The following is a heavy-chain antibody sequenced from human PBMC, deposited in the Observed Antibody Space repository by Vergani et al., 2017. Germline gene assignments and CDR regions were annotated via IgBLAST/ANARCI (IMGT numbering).Heavy chain of an antibody. CDR2: ISSSSSTI. J-gene: IGHJ4*02. Sequence: EVQLVESGGGLVQPGGSLRLSCGTSGFTFSRCSMNWVRQAPGKGLEWISYISSSSSTIYYADSVKGRFTISRDNVKNSLFLQMNSLRAEDTAVYYCANGRPQRYSSSPPLGYWGQGTLVTVSS. D-gene: IGHD6-6*01. CDR1: GFTFSRCS. CDR3: ANGRPQRYSSSPPLGY. V-gene: IGHV3-48*01.